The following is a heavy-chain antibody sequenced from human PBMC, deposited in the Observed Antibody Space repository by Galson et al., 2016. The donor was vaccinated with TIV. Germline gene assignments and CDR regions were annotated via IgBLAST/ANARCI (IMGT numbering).Heavy chain of an antibody. CDR1: GFTFSTYW. V-gene: IGHV3-7*01. D-gene: IGHD2-2*01. J-gene: IGHJ4*02. CDR3: VRKDQVADFCSTTSCSHDY. Sequence: SLRLSCAASGFTFSTYWMSWVRQAPGKGLEWVGNIKQDGSESYYVDSVRGRFTISRDNAKNSVYLQMHSLRAEDTAVYYCVRKDQVADFCSTTSCSHDYWGQGTLVTVSS. CDR2: IKQDGSES.